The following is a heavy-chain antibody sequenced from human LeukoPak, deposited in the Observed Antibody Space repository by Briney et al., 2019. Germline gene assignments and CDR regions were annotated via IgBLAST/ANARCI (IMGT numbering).Heavy chain of an antibody. CDR1: GSSITAFY. J-gene: IGHJ2*01. Sequence: SETLSLTCNVSGSSITAFYWSWIRQSPGKGLEWIGSFQYGGNSKYNPSLKSRVAMSVDTSKRQLSLRLTSVTAADTAVYYCARGRLGELSLHWYFDLWGRGTLVTVSS. CDR3: ARGRLGELSLHWYFDL. V-gene: IGHV4-59*01. D-gene: IGHD3-16*02. CDR2: FQYGGNS.